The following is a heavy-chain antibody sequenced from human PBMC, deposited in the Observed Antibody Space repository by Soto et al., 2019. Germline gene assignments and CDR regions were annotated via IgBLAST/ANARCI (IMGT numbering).Heavy chain of an antibody. J-gene: IGHJ6*02. D-gene: IGHD3-10*01. CDR1: GGTFSSYA. Sequence: QVQLVQSGAEVKKPGSSVKVSCKASGGTFSSYAISWVRQAPGQGLEWMGGIIPIFGTANYAQKFQGRVTITADESTSTAYMELGSLRSEDRAVYYWAREDPHDYGSGRDYGMDVWGQGTTVTVSS. V-gene: IGHV1-69*12. CDR3: AREDPHDYGSGRDYGMDV. CDR2: IIPIFGTA.